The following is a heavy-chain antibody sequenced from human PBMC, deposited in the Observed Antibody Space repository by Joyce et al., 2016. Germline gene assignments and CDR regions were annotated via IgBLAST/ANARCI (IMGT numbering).Heavy chain of an antibody. V-gene: IGHV3-74*03. CDR2: IEEDGRRT. CDR3: ARGRVLSRYGMDV. J-gene: IGHJ6*02. D-gene: IGHD3-10*01. CDR1: GFTFSRYW. Sequence: EVQLVESGGGLAQPGGSLRLSCAASGFTFSRYWIHWVRQAPGKGLVWLACIEEDGRRTSYADSVEGRFTISRDDAKNIVYLQMSSLRGDDTAVYYCARGRVLSRYGMDVWGQGTTVSVSS.